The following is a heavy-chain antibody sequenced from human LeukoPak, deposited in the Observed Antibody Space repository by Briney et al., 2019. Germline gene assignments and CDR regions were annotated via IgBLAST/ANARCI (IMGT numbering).Heavy chain of an antibody. Sequence: GGSLRLSCAASGFTFSDHYMDWVRQAPGNGLEWVGRTRNKANSYTTEYAASVKGSFTISRDDSKNSLYLQMNSLKTEDTAVYYCARGTYDYGDYGGFDHWGQGTLVTVSS. CDR1: GFTFSDHY. CDR2: TRNKANSYTT. D-gene: IGHD4-17*01. V-gene: IGHV3-72*01. J-gene: IGHJ4*02. CDR3: ARGTYDYGDYGGFDH.